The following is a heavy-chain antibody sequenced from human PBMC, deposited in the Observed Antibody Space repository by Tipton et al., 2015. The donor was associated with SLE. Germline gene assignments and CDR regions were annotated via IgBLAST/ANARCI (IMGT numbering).Heavy chain of an antibody. CDR2: IYHSGST. D-gene: IGHD6-13*01. CDR1: GYSISSGYY. V-gene: IGHV4-38-2*02. Sequence: TLSLTCTVSGYSISSGYYWGWIRQPPGKGLEWIGSIYHSGSTYYNPSLKSRVTISVDTSKNQFSLKLSSVTAADTAVYYCARRKAAAGSFDYWGQGTLVTVSS. J-gene: IGHJ4*02. CDR3: ARRKAAAGSFDY.